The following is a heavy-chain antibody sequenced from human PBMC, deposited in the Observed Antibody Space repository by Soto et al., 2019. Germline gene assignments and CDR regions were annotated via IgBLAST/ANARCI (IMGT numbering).Heavy chain of an antibody. J-gene: IGHJ6*02. V-gene: IGHV3-23*01. CDR3: AKEIESSWLYYYYYGMDV. CDR1: GFTFSSYA. D-gene: IGHD6-13*01. CDR2: ISGSGGST. Sequence: LRLSCAASGFTFSSYAMSWVRQAPGKGLEWVSAISGSGGSTYYADSVKGRFTISRDNSKNTLYLQMNSLRAEDTAVYYCAKEIESSWLYYYYYGMDVWGQGTTVTVSS.